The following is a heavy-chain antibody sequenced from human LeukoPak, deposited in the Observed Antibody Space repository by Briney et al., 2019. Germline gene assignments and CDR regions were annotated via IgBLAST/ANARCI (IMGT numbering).Heavy chain of an antibody. Sequence: GASVKVSCKASGYTFTSYDINWVRQAPGQGLEWMGGIIPVFGTANYVQKFQGRVTITADESTSTAYMELSSLRSEDTAVYYCASYTSSSLYSFDYWGQGTLVTVSS. CDR2: IIPVFGTA. CDR1: GYTFTSYD. CDR3: ASYTSSSLYSFDY. J-gene: IGHJ4*02. D-gene: IGHD6-13*01. V-gene: IGHV1-69*13.